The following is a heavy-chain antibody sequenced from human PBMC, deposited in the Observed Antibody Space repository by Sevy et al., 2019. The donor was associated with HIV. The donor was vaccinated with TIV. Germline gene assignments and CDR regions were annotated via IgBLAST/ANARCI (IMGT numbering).Heavy chain of an antibody. D-gene: IGHD5-18*01. CDR3: ARDAYGTWIQLRFMDIGAFDI. Sequence: ASVKVSCKASAYTLTNNYIHWVRQAPGQGLEWMGIINPSAGTTTYAQKFQGRVTMTSETSTSTLYMELSGLRPEDTAVYYWARDAYGTWIQLRFMDIGAFDIWGQGTTVTVSS. J-gene: IGHJ3*02. V-gene: IGHV1-46*01. CDR1: AYTLTNNY. CDR2: INPSAGTT.